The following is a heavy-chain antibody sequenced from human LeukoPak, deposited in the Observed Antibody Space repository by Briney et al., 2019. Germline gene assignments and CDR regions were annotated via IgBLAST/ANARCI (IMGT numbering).Heavy chain of an antibody. J-gene: IGHJ4*02. CDR1: GGSFNDYF. V-gene: IGHV4-34*12. CDR2: VIHGGIT. D-gene: IGHD1/OR15-1a*01. CDR3: VRLSGLNNFDS. Sequence: SETLSLTCAVYGGSFNDYFWGWIRQPPGKGLEWIGDVIHGGITNSSPSLKSRVTVSLDTSKNQFSLKLTSVTAADTAVYYCVRLSGLNNFDSWGQGTLVTVSS.